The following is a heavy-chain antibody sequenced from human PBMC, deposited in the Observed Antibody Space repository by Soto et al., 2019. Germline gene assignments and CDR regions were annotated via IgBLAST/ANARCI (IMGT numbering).Heavy chain of an antibody. CDR2: IYYSGRT. CDR3: AIALPGGTIYYMDA. J-gene: IGHJ6*03. CDR1: GASITSGGSY. D-gene: IGHD1-7*01. Sequence: QVQLRESGPGLVKPAQTLSLTCTVSGASITSGGSYWSWVRQVPGKGLEWIGHIYYSGRTYHNPTRRSPAAMSVDTSRYLLSLRLESVTAAATAVYSCAIALPGGTIYYMDAWGEGTRVTVSS. V-gene: IGHV4-31*02.